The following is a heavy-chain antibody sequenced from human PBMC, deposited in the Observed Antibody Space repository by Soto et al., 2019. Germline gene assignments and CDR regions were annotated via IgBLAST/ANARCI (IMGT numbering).Heavy chain of an antibody. J-gene: IGHJ5*02. V-gene: IGHV4-61*01. Sequence: QVQLQESGPGLVKPSETLSLTCTVSGGYVSSGSYYWSWIRQPPGKGLEWIGYIYYSGSTNYNPSLKSRVTIAVDTSKNQFALKLSSVTAADTAVYYCAREWIAAAGTGWFDPWGQGTLVTVSS. CDR3: AREWIAAAGTGWFDP. D-gene: IGHD6-13*01. CDR1: GGYVSSGSYY. CDR2: IYYSGST.